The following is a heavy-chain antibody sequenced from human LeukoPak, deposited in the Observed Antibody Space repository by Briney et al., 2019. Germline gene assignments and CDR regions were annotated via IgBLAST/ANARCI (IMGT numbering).Heavy chain of an antibody. D-gene: IGHD2-2*01. CDR2: ISGSGGST. V-gene: IGHV3-23*01. CDR3: AKGDCSSTSCFSDY. Sequence: GGSLRLSCAASGFTFSSYAMSWVRQAPGKGLEWVSAISGSGGSTYYAASVKGRFTISRDNSKNTLYLQMNSLRAEDTAVYYCAKGDCSSTSCFSDYWGRRTLVTVSS. CDR1: GFTFSSYA. J-gene: IGHJ4*02.